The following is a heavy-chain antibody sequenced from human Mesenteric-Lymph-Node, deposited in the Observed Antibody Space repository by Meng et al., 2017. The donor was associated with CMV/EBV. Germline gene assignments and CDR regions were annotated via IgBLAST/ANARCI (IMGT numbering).Heavy chain of an antibody. CDR1: GASVNSGSYY. CDR2: IYRSGST. J-gene: IGHJ6*02. CDR3: ARDAMSCNDGVCYYPLDV. V-gene: IGHV4-61*01. D-gene: IGHD2-8*01. Sequence: SETLSLTCTVSGASVNSGSYYWSWIRQPPGKGLEWIGHIYRSGSTNYNPSLKSRLSMSVDTSKNQFSLKLNSVTAADTAVYYCARDAMSCNDGVCYYPLDVWGRGTTVTVSS.